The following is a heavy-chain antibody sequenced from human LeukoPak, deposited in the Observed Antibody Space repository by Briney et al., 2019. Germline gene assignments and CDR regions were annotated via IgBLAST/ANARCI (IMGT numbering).Heavy chain of an antibody. CDR1: GVSISSSNSY. CDR2: IYYSGNT. V-gene: IGHV4-39*01. J-gene: IGHJ4*02. CDR3: ARQTGSGLFILP. Sequence: SETLSLTCTVSGVSISSSNSYWGWIRQPPGKGLEWIGSIYYSGNTYYNASLKSQVSISIDTSKNQFSLRLTSVTAADTAVYYCARQTGSGLFILPGGQGTQVTISS. D-gene: IGHD3/OR15-3a*01.